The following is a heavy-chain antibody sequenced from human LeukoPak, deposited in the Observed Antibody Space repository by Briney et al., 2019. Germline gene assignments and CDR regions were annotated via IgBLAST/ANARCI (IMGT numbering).Heavy chain of an antibody. J-gene: IGHJ2*01. CDR3: ARHSYGSYWYFDL. Sequence: PGGSLRLSCAASGFTFSSYSMNWVRQAPGKGLEWVSSISSSSSYIYYADSVKGRFTISRDNAKNSLYLQMNSLRAEGTAVYYCARHSYGSYWYFDLWGRGTLVTVSS. CDR1: GFTFSSYS. D-gene: IGHD5-18*01. CDR2: ISSSSSYI. V-gene: IGHV3-21*01.